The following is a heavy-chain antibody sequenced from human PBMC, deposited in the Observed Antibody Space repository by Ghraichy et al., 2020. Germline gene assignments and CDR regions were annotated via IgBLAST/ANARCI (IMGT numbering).Heavy chain of an antibody. Sequence: GGSLRLSCAASGFTFSTYWMHWVRQAPGKGPVWVSRIKSDGSYTNYADSVKGRFTISRDNAKNTLYLQMNSLRAEDTAVYYCARGTRGYILDWGRGTRVTVSS. D-gene: IGHD2-2*01. CDR2: IKSDGSYT. CDR1: GFTFSTYW. J-gene: IGHJ4*02. CDR3: ARGTRGYILD. V-gene: IGHV3-74*01.